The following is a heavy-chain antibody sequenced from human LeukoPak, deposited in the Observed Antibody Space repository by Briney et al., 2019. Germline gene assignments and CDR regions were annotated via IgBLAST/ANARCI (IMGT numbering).Heavy chain of an antibody. CDR3: ARLYCSSTSCYISGWFDP. CDR1: GYTFTSYG. J-gene: IGHJ5*02. CDR2: ISAYNGNT. Sequence: ASVKVSCKASGYTFTSYGISWVRQAPGQGLEWMGWISAYNGNTNYAQKLQGRVTMTTDTSTSTAYMELRSLRSDDTAVYYRARLYCSSTSCYISGWFDPWGQGTLVTVSS. D-gene: IGHD2-2*02. V-gene: IGHV1-18*04.